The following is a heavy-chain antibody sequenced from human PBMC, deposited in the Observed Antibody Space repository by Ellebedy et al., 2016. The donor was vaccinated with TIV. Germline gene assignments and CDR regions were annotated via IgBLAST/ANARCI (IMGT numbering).Heavy chain of an antibody. V-gene: IGHV3-13*01. CDR3: ARGARGGENWHFDL. J-gene: IGHJ2*01. Sequence: GESLKISCAASGFSFSTYDMHWVRHVAGKGLEWVSGFGIGGDAYYRASVRGRFPIFSEDAKSSLFLQMNSLTVGDTVVYDCARGARGGENWHFDLWGRGTLVAVSS. CDR1: GFSFSTYD. D-gene: IGHD3-16*01. CDR2: FGIGGDA.